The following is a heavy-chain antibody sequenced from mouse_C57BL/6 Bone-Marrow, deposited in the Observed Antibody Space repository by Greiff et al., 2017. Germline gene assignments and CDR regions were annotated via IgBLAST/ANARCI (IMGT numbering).Heavy chain of an antibody. Sequence: QVQLKQSGAELMKPGASVKLSCKATGYTFTGYWIEWVKQRPGHGLEWIGEILPGSGSTNYNEKFKGKATFTADKSSNTAYMQLSSLTTEDSASYYCARLYDSNYGRPYWDCDVWGTGTTVTVSS. D-gene: IGHD2-5*01. V-gene: IGHV1-9*01. CDR2: ILPGSGST. CDR3: ARLYDSNYGRPYWDCDV. J-gene: IGHJ1*03. CDR1: GYTFTGYW.